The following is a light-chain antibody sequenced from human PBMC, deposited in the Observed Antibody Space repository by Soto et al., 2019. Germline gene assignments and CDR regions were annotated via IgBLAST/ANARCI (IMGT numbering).Light chain of an antibody. Sequence: EIVLTQSPSTLSLSPGEIATLSCRASQSVSSYLAWYQQKPGQAPRLLIYDASNRATGIPARFSGSGSGTDFTLTISSLEPEDFAVYYCQQRSNGPLTFGGGTKVEIK. CDR2: DAS. CDR1: QSVSSY. J-gene: IGKJ4*01. CDR3: QQRSNGPLT. V-gene: IGKV3-11*01.